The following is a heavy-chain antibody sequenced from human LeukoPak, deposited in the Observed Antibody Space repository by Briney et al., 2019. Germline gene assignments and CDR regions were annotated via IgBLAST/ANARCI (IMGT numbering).Heavy chain of an antibody. J-gene: IGHJ4*02. D-gene: IGHD2-15*01. CDR2: ISYDGSNK. CDR1: GFTFSSYG. CDR3: AKDWSGYCSGGSCYGDY. Sequence: GGSLRLSCAASGFTFSSYGMHWVRQAPGKGLEWVAVISYDGSNKYYADSVKGRFTISRDNSKNTLYLQMNSLRAEDTAVYYCAKDWSGYCSGGSCYGDYWGQGTLVIVSS. V-gene: IGHV3-30*18.